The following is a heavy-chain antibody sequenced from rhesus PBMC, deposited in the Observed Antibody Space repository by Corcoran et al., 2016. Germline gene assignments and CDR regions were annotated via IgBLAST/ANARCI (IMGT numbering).Heavy chain of an antibody. CDR1: GYSFTSYW. V-gene: IGHV5-2*01. CDR2: IDPSDSDT. J-gene: IGHJ2*01. Sequence: EVQLVQSGAEVKRPGESLKISCKTSGYSFTSYWISWVRQMPGKGLEWMGAIDPSDSDTRYSPSFQGQGTLSADKSISTAYLQWSSLKASDSATYYCARSGYRWYFDIWGPGTPITISS. D-gene: IGHD2-21*01. CDR3: ARSGYRWYFDI.